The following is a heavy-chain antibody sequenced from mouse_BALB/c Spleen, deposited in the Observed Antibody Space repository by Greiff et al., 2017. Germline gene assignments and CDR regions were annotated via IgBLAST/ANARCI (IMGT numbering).Heavy chain of an antibody. CDR2: ISSGSSTI. D-gene: IGHD1-2*01. J-gene: IGHJ4*01. CDR1: GFTFSSFG. CDR3: ATTTADPMDY. Sequence: EVMLVESGGGLVQPGGSRKLSCAASGFTFSSFGMHWVRQAPEKGLEWVAYISSGSSTIYYADTVKGRFTISRDNPKNTLFLQMTSLRSEDTAMYYCATTTADPMDYWGQGTSVTVSS. V-gene: IGHV5-17*02.